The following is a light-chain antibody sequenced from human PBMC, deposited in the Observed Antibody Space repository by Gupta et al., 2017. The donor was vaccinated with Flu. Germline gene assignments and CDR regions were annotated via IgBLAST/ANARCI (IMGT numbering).Light chain of an antibody. V-gene: IGLV2-11*01. CDR1: SSDVGGYNY. J-gene: IGLJ1*01. CDR3: CSDAGSDTEV. Sequence: QSALPQPRSVSGSPGQSVTISCTGTSSDVGGYNYVSWYQQHPGKAPKLMIYDVSKRPAGLPGRFSGSKSGNTASLTISGREAEEEADYYCCSDAGSDTEVFGTGTKVTVL. CDR2: DVS.